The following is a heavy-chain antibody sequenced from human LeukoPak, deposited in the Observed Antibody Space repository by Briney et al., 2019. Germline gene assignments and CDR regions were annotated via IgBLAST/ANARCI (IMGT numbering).Heavy chain of an antibody. Sequence: SETLSLTCTVSGGSISYYYWSWIRRPPGKGLEWIGYIFYSGSTNYNPSLKSRVTISVDTSKNQFSLKVSSVTAADTAVYYCARVPTKLGTPDYWGQGTLVTVSS. V-gene: IGHV4-59*01. CDR2: IFYSGST. J-gene: IGHJ4*02. CDR3: ARVPTKLGTPDY. D-gene: IGHD7-27*01. CDR1: GGSISYYY.